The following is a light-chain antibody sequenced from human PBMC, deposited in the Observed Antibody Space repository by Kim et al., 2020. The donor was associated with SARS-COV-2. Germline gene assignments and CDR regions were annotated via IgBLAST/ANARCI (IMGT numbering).Light chain of an antibody. V-gene: IGKV1-5*01. CDR1: QSISSW. CDR2: DAS. CDR3: QQRWT. Sequence: STLSASVGDRVTITCRASQSISSWLAWYQQKPGKAPKLLIYDASSLESGVPSRFSGSGSGTEFTLTISSLQPDDFATYYCQQRWTFGQGTKVDIK. J-gene: IGKJ1*01.